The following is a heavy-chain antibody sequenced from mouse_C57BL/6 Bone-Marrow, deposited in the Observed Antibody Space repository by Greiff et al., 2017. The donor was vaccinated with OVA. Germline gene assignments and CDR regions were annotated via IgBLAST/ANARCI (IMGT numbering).Heavy chain of an antibody. CDR2: ISSGGDYI. V-gene: IGHV5-9-1*02. Sequence: EVKLMESGEGLVKPGGSLKLSCAASGFTFSSYAMSWVRQTPEKRLEWVAYISSGGDYIYYADTVKGRFTISRDNARNTLYLQMSSLKSEDTAMYYCTRDRTGGFAYWCQGTLVTVSA. J-gene: IGHJ3*01. CDR3: TRDRTGGFAY. CDR1: GFTFSSYA. D-gene: IGHD4-1*01.